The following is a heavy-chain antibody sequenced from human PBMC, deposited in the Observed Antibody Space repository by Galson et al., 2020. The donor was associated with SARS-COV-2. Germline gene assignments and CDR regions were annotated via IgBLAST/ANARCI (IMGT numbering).Heavy chain of an antibody. D-gene: IGHD5-18*01. Sequence: TGGSLRLSCAASGFTFSSYWMSWVRQAPGKGLEWVANIKQDGSEKYYVDSVKGRFTISRDNAKNSLYLQMNSLRAEDTAVYYCARDGYSYGHNYYYYGMDVWGQGTTVTVSS. J-gene: IGHJ6*02. CDR3: ARDGYSYGHNYYYYGMDV. CDR1: GFTFSSYW. V-gene: IGHV3-7*01. CDR2: IKQDGSEK.